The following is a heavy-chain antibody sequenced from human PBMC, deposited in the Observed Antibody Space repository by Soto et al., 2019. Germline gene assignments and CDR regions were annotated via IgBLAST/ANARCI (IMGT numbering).Heavy chain of an antibody. CDR2: VRSKADTYAT. CDR3: TRQPYYDILTGHYYFYAMDV. J-gene: IGHJ6*02. CDR1: GFTFSGSA. D-gene: IGHD3-9*01. Sequence: GGSLRLSCAASGFTFSGSAMHWVRQASGKGLEWVGRVRSKADTYATAYAASMKGRFTISRDDSKNTAYLQMNSLKTEDTAMYYCTRQPYYDILTGHYYFYAMDVWGQGTTVTVSS. V-gene: IGHV3-73*01.